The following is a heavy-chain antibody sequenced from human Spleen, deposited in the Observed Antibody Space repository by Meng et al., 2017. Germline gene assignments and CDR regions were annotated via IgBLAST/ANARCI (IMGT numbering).Heavy chain of an antibody. CDR1: GGSISSGGYY. CDR3: ARDNVGRGFDS. Sequence: QVHLQESGPGLVKPSETLSLTCTVSGGSISSGGYYWSWIRQPPGKGLEWIGYIYYNGKTKYNPSLKSRVTISEDTSKNRFSLRLASMTAADTAVYYCARDNVGRGFDSWGQGTLVTVSS. V-gene: IGHV4-61*03. CDR2: IYYNGKT. J-gene: IGHJ4*02. D-gene: IGHD1-26*01.